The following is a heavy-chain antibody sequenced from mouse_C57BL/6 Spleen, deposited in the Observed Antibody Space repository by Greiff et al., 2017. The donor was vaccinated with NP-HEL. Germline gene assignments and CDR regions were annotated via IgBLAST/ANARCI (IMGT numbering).Heavy chain of an antibody. CDR1: GFTFNTYA. V-gene: IGHV10-3*01. J-gene: IGHJ2*01. D-gene: IGHD2-4*01. Sequence: EVQVVESGGGLVQPKGSLKLSCAASGFTFNTYAMPWVRQAPGKGLEWVARIRSKSSNYATYYADSVKDRFTISRDDSQSMLYLQMNNLKTEDTAMYYCVREDYDVVGDYFDYWGQGTTLTVSS. CDR3: VREDYDVVGDYFDY. CDR2: IRSKSSNYAT.